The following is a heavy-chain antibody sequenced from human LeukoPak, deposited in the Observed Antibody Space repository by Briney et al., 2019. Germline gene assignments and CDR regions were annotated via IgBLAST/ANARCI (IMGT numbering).Heavy chain of an antibody. CDR3: ARLGQWLVRGYFDY. V-gene: IGHV4-39*07. J-gene: IGHJ4*02. Sequence: SETLSLTCTVSGGSISSSSYYWGWIRQPPGKGLEWIGSIYYSGSTYYNPSLKSRVTISVDTSKNQFSLKLSSVTAADTAVHYCARLGQWLVRGYFDYWGQGILVTVSS. CDR2: IYYSGST. CDR1: GGSISSSSYY. D-gene: IGHD6-19*01.